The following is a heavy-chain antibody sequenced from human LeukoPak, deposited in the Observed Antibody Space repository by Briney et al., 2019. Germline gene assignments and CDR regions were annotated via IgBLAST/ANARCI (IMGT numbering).Heavy chain of an antibody. V-gene: IGHV3-20*01. Sequence: GGSLRLSCAASGFTFTTYTMNWVRQTPGKGLEWVSGINWNGGSTGSADSVKGRFTISRDNAKNSLYLQMNSLRAEDTALYHCARVHYYYGMDVWGQGTTVTVSS. CDR3: ARVHYYYGMDV. CDR2: INWNGGST. J-gene: IGHJ6*02. CDR1: GFTFTTYT.